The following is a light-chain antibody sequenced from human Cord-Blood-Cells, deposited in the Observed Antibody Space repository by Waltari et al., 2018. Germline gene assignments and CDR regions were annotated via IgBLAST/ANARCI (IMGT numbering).Light chain of an antibody. CDR1: SGHSSYI. Sequence: QPVLTQSSSASASLGSSVKLTCTLSSGHSSYIIAWHQQQPGKAPRYFMKLEGSGSYNKGSGVPDRFSGSSSGADRYLTISNLKSEDEADYYCETWDSNTRVFGGGTKLTVL. J-gene: IGLJ3*02. CDR2: LEGSGSY. CDR3: ETWDSNTRV. V-gene: IGLV4-60*03.